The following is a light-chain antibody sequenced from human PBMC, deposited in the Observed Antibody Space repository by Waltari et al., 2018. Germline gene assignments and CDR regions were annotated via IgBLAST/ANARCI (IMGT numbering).Light chain of an antibody. Sequence: QTVVTQEPSFSVSPGGTVTLTCGLTSGSVSSNYYPSWYQQTPGPAPRTLIYNTDTRSSGVPDPFSGSVLGNKASLTITGAQADDESDYYCVLYLGSGIWVFGGGTKLTVL. CDR2: NTD. J-gene: IGLJ3*02. CDR1: SGSVSSNYY. CDR3: VLYLGSGIWV. V-gene: IGLV8-61*01.